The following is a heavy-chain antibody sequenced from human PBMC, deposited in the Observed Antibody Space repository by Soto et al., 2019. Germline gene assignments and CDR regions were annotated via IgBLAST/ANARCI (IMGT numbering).Heavy chain of an antibody. V-gene: IGHV4-4*07. D-gene: IGHD3-3*01. Sequence: ADTLCLTCTVSVGSISSYYWSWIRQPAWKGLEGILRIYTSGSTNYNPSLKSLVTMSVDTSKNKFSLKLSSVTDAETAVYCCARASYDFWSGYTASYGREXWRKGTRVTLS. CDR1: VGSISSYY. CDR2: IYTSGST. CDR3: ARASYDFWSGYTASYGREX. J-gene: IGHJ6*04.